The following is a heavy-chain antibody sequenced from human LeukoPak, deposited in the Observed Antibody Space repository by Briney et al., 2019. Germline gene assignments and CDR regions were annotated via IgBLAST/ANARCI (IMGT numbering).Heavy chain of an antibody. D-gene: IGHD1-26*01. CDR1: GYSISSGYY. J-gene: IGHJ4*02. CDR2: IYHSGST. V-gene: IGHV4-38-2*02. Sequence: PETLSLTCTVSGYSISSGYYWGWIRQPPGKGLEWIGSIYHSGSTYYNPSLKSRVTISVDTSKNQFSLKLSSVTAADTAVYYCARWGYSHGYFDYWGQGTLVTVSS. CDR3: ARWGYSHGYFDY.